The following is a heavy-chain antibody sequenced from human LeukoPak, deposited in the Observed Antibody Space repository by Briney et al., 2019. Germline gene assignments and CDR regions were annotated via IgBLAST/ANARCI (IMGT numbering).Heavy chain of an antibody. D-gene: IGHD3-3*01. J-gene: IGHJ6*02. Sequence: SETLSLTCAVYGGSFSGYYWSWIRQPPGKGLEWIGEINHSGSTNYNPSLKSRVTISVDTSKNQFFLKLSSVTAADTAVYYCARRRDFWSGYYGMDVWGQGTTVTVSS. CDR3: ARRRDFWSGYYGMDV. V-gene: IGHV4-34*01. CDR1: GGSFSGYY. CDR2: INHSGST.